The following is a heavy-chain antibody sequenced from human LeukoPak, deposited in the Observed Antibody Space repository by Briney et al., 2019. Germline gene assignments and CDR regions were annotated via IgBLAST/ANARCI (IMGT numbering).Heavy chain of an antibody. J-gene: IGHJ4*02. V-gene: IGHV3-9*03. CDR3: AKDRGYDFWSGYLDY. CDR1: GFTFDDYA. CDR2: ISWNSGSI. Sequence: GRSLRRSGAGSGFTFDDYAMHWVRQAPGKGLEGVSGISWNSGSIGYADFVKGRFTISRDNAKNSLYLQMNSLRAEDMALYYCAKDRGYDFWSGYLDYWGQGTLVTVSS. D-gene: IGHD3-3*01.